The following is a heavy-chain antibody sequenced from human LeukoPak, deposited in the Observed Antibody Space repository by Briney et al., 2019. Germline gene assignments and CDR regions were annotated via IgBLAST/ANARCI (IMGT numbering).Heavy chain of an antibody. J-gene: IGHJ3*02. CDR3: ARLGYCSSTSCDAFDI. V-gene: IGHV1-8*03. D-gene: IGHD2-2*01. Sequence: ASVKVSCKASGYTFTSYDINWVRQASGQGLEWMGWMNPNSGNTGYAQKFQGRVTITRNTSISTAYMELSSLRSEDTAVYYCARLGYCSSTSCDAFDIWGQGTMVTVSS. CDR1: GYTFTSYD. CDR2: MNPNSGNT.